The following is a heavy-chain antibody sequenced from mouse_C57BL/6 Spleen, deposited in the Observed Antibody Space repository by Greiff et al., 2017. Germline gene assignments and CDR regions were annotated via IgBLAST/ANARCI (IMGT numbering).Heavy chain of an antibody. V-gene: IGHV1-82*01. CDR1: GYAFSSSW. CDR2: IYPGDGDT. Sequence: LKESGPELVKPGASVKISCKASGYAFSSSWMNWVKQRPGKGLEWIGRIYPGDGDTNYNGKFKGKATLTADKSSSTAYMQLSSLTSEDSAVYFCARPGTGYAMDYWGQGTSVTVSS. D-gene: IGHD4-1*01. CDR3: ARPGTGYAMDY. J-gene: IGHJ4*01.